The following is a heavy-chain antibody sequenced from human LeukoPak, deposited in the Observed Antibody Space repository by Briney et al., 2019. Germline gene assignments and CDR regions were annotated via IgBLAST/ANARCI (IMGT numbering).Heavy chain of an antibody. CDR1: GYTFTCYG. CDR2: ISAYNGNT. D-gene: IGHD2-2*01. V-gene: IGHV1-18*01. J-gene: IGHJ3*02. CDR3: ARDGRVVPAAIPDI. Sequence: GASVKVSCKASGYTFTCYGISWVRQAPGQGLEWMGWISAYNGNTNYAQKLQGRVTMTTDTSTSTAYMELRSLRSDDTAVYYCARDGRVVPAAIPDIWGQGTMVTVSS.